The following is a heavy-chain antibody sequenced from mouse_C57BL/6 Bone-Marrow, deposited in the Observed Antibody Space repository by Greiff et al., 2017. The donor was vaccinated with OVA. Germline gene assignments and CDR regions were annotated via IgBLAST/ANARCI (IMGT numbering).Heavy chain of an antibody. CDR3: ARPFITTVVATGPAY. V-gene: IGHV14-2*01. CDR1: GFNIKDYY. Sequence: VQLKESGAELVKPGASVKLSCTASGFNIKDYYMHWVKQRTEQGLEWIGRIDPEDGETKYAPKFQGKATITADTSSNTAYLQLSSLTSEDTAVYYCARPFITTVVATGPAYWGQGTLVTVSA. CDR2: IDPEDGET. D-gene: IGHD1-1*01. J-gene: IGHJ3*01.